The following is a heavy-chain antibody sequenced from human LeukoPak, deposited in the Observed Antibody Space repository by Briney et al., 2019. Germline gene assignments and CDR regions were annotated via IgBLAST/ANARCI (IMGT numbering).Heavy chain of an antibody. CDR3: ARAVADAFDV. J-gene: IGHJ3*01. V-gene: IGHV1-2*02. CDR1: GYTFTAHY. CDR2: INPNSGGT. D-gene: IGHD6-19*01. Sequence: ASVKVSCKASGYTFTAHYMHWVRQAPGQGLEWMRWINPNSGGTNYAQKFEGRVTMTRDTSIRTAYMELNSLRSDDTAVYFCARAVADAFDVWGQGTMVTVSS.